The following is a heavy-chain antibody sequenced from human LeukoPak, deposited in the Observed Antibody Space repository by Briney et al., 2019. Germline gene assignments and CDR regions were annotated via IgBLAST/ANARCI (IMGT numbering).Heavy chain of an antibody. Sequence: APVKVSCKASGYTFTGYYMHWVRQAPGQGLEWMGWINPNSGGTNYAQKFQGRVTMTRDTSISTAYMELSRLRSDDTAVYYCASSIAAAVGLDYWGQGTLVTVSS. CDR2: INPNSGGT. D-gene: IGHD6-13*01. J-gene: IGHJ4*02. V-gene: IGHV1-2*02. CDR3: ASSIAAAVGLDY. CDR1: GYTFTGYY.